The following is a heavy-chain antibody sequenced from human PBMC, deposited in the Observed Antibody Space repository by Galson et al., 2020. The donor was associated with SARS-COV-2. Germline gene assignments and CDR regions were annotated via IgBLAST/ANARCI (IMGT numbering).Heavy chain of an antibody. CDR3: ARPYSGSYTTLFDY. CDR2: INTNTGNP. J-gene: IGHJ4*02. Sequence: ASVKVSCKASGYTFTSYAMNWVRQAPGQGLEWMGWINTNTGNPTYAQGFTGRFVFSLDTSVSTAYLQISSLKAEDTAVYYCARPYSGSYTTLFDYWGQGTLVTVSS. D-gene: IGHD1-26*01. CDR1: GYTFTSYA. V-gene: IGHV7-4-1*02.